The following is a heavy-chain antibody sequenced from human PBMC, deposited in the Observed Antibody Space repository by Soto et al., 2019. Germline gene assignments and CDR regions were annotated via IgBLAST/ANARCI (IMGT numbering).Heavy chain of an antibody. CDR3: AKDRGWLLPDYGMDV. J-gene: IGHJ6*02. CDR2: ISYDGSNK. CDR1: GFTFSSYG. D-gene: IGHD3-22*01. Sequence: QVQLVESGGGVVQPGRSPRLSCAASGFTFSSYGMHWVRQAPGKGLEWVAVISYDGSNKYYADSVKGRFTISRDNSKNTLYLQMNSLRAEDTAVYYCAKDRGWLLPDYGMDVWGQGTTVTVSS. V-gene: IGHV3-30*18.